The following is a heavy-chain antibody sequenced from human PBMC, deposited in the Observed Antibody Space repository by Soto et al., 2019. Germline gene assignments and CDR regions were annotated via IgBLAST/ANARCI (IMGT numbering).Heavy chain of an antibody. CDR1: GFTFSIYA. Sequence: GGSLRLSCAASGFTFSIYAMRWVRHAPGKRLEWVSAISGSGGSTYYADSVKGRFTISRDNSKNTLYLQMNSLRAEDTAVYYCAKDLDGYSSSSGPYNWFDPWGQGTLVTVSS. D-gene: IGHD6-6*01. CDR3: AKDLDGYSSSSGPYNWFDP. J-gene: IGHJ5*02. V-gene: IGHV3-23*01. CDR2: ISGSGGST.